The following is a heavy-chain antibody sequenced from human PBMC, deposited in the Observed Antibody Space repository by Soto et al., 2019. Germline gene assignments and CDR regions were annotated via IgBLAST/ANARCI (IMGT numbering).Heavy chain of an antibody. CDR1: GGSISSGGYY. CDR3: ARHDFSSTDAFDI. D-gene: IGHD3-3*01. V-gene: IGHV4-31*03. Sequence: QVQLQESGPGLVKPSQTLSLTCTVSGGSISSGGYYWSWIRQHPGKGLEWIGYIYYSGSTYYDPSLKSRVTISVDTSKNQFSLKLSSVTAADTAVYYCARHDFSSTDAFDIWGQGTMVTVSS. CDR2: IYYSGST. J-gene: IGHJ3*02.